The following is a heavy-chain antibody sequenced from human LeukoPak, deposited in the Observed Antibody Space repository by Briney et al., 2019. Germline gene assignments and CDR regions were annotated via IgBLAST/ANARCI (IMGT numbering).Heavy chain of an antibody. Sequence: PGGSLRLSCAASGFTFSDYYMSWIRQAPGKGLEWVSYISSSGSTIYYADSVKGRFTISRDNSKNTLYLQMNSLRAEDTAVYYCAKDHMIFGVVREYFDYWGQGTLVTVSS. J-gene: IGHJ4*02. V-gene: IGHV3-11*04. D-gene: IGHD3/OR15-3a*01. CDR1: GFTFSDYY. CDR2: ISSSGSTI. CDR3: AKDHMIFGVVREYFDY.